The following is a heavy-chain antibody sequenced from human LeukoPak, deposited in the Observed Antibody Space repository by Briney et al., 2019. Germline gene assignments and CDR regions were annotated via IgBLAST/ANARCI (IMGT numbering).Heavy chain of an antibody. CDR2: IYHSGST. D-gene: IGHD3-22*01. Sequence: PSETLSLTCAVSGGSISSGGYSWSWIRQPPGKGLEWIGYIYHSGSTYYNPSLKSRVTISVDRSKNQFSLKLSSVTAADTAVYYCARGVTMRSGWFDPWGQGTLVTVSS. V-gene: IGHV4-30-2*01. CDR3: ARGVTMRSGWFDP. CDR1: GGSISSGGYS. J-gene: IGHJ5*02.